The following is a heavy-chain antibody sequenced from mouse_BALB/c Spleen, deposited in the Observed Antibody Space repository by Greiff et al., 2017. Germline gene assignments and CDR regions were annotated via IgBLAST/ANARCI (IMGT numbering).Heavy chain of an antibody. Sequence: EVKLMESGGGLVQPGGSRKLSCAASGFTFSSFGMHWVRQAPEKGLEWVAYISSGSSTIYYADTVKGRFTISRDNPKNTLFLQMTSLRSEDTAMYYCARLGPYGNYWYFDVWGAGTTVTVSS. V-gene: IGHV5-17*02. CDR3: ARLGPYGNYWYFDV. CDR2: ISSGSSTI. D-gene: IGHD2-10*02. CDR1: GFTFSSFG. J-gene: IGHJ1*01.